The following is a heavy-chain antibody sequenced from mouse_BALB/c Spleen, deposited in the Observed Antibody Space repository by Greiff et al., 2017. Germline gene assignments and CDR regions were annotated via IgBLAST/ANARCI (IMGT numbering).Heavy chain of an antibody. Sequence: EVKLMESGGGLVQPKGSLKLSCAASGFTFNTYAMNWVRQAPGKGLEWVARIRSKSNNYATYYADSVKDRFTISRDDSQSMLYLQMNNLKTEDTAMYYCVRPLYDYDGFAYWGQGTLVTVSA. CDR2: IRSKSNNYAT. J-gene: IGHJ3*01. V-gene: IGHV10-1*02. D-gene: IGHD2-4*01. CDR3: VRPLYDYDGFAY. CDR1: GFTFNTYA.